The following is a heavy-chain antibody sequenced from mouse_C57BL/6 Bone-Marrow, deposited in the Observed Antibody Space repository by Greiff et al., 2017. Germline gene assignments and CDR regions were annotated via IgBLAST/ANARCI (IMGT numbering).Heavy chain of an antibody. Sequence: QVQLQQSGAELVKPGASVKMSCKASGYTFTSYWITWVKQRPGQGLEWIGDIYPGSGSTNYNEKLKSKATLTVDTSSSTAYMQLSSLTSEASAVYYCARPYYSNYWYFDVWGTGTTVTVSS. D-gene: IGHD2-5*01. V-gene: IGHV1-55*01. J-gene: IGHJ1*03. CDR3: ARPYYSNYWYFDV. CDR2: IYPGSGST. CDR1: GYTFTSYW.